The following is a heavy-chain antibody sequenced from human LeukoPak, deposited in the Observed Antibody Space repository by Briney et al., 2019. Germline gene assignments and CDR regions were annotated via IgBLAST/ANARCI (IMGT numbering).Heavy chain of an antibody. CDR3: ARASSSSWYGRLDY. V-gene: IGHV3-7*03. J-gene: IGHJ4*02. CDR1: GFTFSDFW. Sequence: PGGSLRLSCAASGFTFSDFWMSWVRQAPGKGLEWVANIKKDGSEKYYVDSVKGRFTISRDNAKNSLYLQMNSLRAEDTALYYCARASSSSWYGRLDYWGQGTLVTVSS. CDR2: IKKDGSEK. D-gene: IGHD6-13*01.